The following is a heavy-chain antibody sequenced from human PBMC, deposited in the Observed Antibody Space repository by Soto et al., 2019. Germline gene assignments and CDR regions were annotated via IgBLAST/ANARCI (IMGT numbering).Heavy chain of an antibody. CDR3: AIGSTVETLSS. CDR2: ISAYNGNT. Sequence: QVQLVQSGAEVKKPGASVKVSCKASGYTFPSYGISWVRQAPGQGREWMGWISAYNGNTNYAQKLQGRVTMPTDTSTSTAYMELRSLRSDDTAVYCFAIGSTVETLSSWGKGTLVTVSS. D-gene: IGHD4-17*01. J-gene: IGHJ5*02. V-gene: IGHV1-18*01. CDR1: GYTFPSYG.